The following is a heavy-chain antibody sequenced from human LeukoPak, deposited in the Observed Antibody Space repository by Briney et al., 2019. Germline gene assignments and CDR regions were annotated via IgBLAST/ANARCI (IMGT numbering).Heavy chain of an antibody. CDR3: ATTSYYYGMNV. V-gene: IGHV3-7*01. CDR1: GFTLSSYW. D-gene: IGHD3-16*01. Sequence: GGSLRLSCGASGFTLSSYWMSWVRQASGKGLEWVANIKQDGSEKYYVDSVKGRFTISRDNAKNSLYLQMNSLRAEDTAVYYCATTSYYYGMNVWGQGTTVTVSS. CDR2: IKQDGSEK. J-gene: IGHJ6*02.